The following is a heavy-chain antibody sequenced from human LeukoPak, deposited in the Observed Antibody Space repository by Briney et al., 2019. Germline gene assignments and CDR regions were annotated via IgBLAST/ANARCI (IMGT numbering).Heavy chain of an antibody. CDR1: GFTFSDHY. Sequence: GGSLRLSCAASGFTFSDHYMDWVRQAPGKGLEWVGRTRNKANSYTTEYAASVKGRFTISRDDSKNPLYLQMNSLKTEDTAVYYCARGGGYGDYDYWGQGTLVTVSS. V-gene: IGHV3-72*01. CDR3: ARGGGYGDYDY. D-gene: IGHD4-17*01. J-gene: IGHJ4*02. CDR2: TRNKANSYTT.